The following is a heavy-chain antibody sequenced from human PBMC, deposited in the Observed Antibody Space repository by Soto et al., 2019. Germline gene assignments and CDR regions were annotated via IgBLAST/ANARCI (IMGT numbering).Heavy chain of an antibody. CDR1: GDSISSGGYF. J-gene: IGHJ4*02. V-gene: IGHV4-31*03. CDR3: ARLSSSSSFDF. Sequence: QVQLQESGPGLVKPSQTLSLTCTVSGDSISSGGYFWNWIRQHPGKGLEWIGLIYYTGSTFYNPSLTSRVTFSVDTSKNPFSLKLTSVTAADTAVYFCARLSSSSSFDFWGQGTLVTVSS. D-gene: IGHD6-6*01. CDR2: IYYTGST.